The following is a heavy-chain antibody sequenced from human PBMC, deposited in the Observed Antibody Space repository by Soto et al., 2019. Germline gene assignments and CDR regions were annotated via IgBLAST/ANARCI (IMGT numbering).Heavy chain of an antibody. D-gene: IGHD1-26*01. J-gene: IGHJ4*02. CDR2: INGRGNYK. V-gene: IGHV3-21*01. CDR3: AREDGVVGATSAFDY. CDR1: GFTLTTYT. Sequence: GGSLRLSCAASGFTLTTYTINWVRQAPGMGLEWVSSINGRGNYKYYTDSVEGRFTISRDNAQNSLYLQMNSLRAEDTAVYYCAREDGVVGATSAFDYWGQGTLVTSPQ.